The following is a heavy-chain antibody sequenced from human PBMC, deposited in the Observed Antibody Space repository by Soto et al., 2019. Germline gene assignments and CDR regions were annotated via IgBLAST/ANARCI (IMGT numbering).Heavy chain of an antibody. Sequence: QVQLVESGGGVVQPGRSLRLSCAASGFTFSSYGMHWVRQAPGKGLEWVAVISYDGSNKYYADSVKGRFTISRDNSKNTLYLQMNSLRAEYTAVYYCAKGESILWLGPDAFDIWGQGTMVTVSS. V-gene: IGHV3-30*18. CDR2: ISYDGSNK. J-gene: IGHJ3*02. CDR3: AKGESILWLGPDAFDI. D-gene: IGHD3-10*01. CDR1: GFTFSSYG.